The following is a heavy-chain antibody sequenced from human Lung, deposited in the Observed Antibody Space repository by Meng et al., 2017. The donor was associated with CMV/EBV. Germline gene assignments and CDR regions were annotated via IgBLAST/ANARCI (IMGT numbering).Heavy chain of an antibody. CDR1: GFSLSTSRMR. D-gene: IGHD5-24*01. V-gene: IGHV2-70D*14. Sequence: GXXLVXPTQTLTLTCTFSGFSLSTSRMRVSWIRQPPGKALEWLARIDWDDDKFYSTSLKTRLTISKDTSKNQVVLTMTNMDPVDTATYYCARMGYGYNYFDYWXQGTXVTVAS. CDR2: IDWDDDK. CDR3: ARMGYGYNYFDY. J-gene: IGHJ4*02.